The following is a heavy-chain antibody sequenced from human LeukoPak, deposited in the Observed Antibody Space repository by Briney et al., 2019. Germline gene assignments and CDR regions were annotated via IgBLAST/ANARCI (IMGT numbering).Heavy chain of an antibody. CDR3: ARFAAGGSYYYYMDV. CDR2: IKTDGTTK. CDR1: GFIFSTYW. V-gene: IGHV3-74*01. J-gene: IGHJ6*03. D-gene: IGHD6-25*01. Sequence: GGSLRLSCTGSGFIFSTYWMHWVRQAPGKGLVWVSRIKTDGTTKYYADSVKGRFAVSRDNAKNSLYLQMNSLRADDTAVYYCARFAAGGSYYYYMDVWGKGTTVTVSS.